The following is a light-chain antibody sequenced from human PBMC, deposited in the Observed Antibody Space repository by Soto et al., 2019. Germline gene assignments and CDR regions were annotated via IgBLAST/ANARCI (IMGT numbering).Light chain of an antibody. CDR3: SSHAGINNVV. CDR1: SSDVGGYNY. Sequence: QSALTQPPSASGSPGQSVTISCTGTSSDVGGYNYVSWYQQHPAKAPKLMIYEVTRRPSGVPDRFSGSKSGNTASLTVSGLQAEDEADYYCSSHAGINNVVFGGGTQLTVL. V-gene: IGLV2-8*01. CDR2: EVT. J-gene: IGLJ3*02.